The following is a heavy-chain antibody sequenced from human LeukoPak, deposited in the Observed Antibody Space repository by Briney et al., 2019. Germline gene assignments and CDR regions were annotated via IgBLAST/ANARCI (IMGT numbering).Heavy chain of an antibody. CDR3: SAAGNYEYFQH. Sequence: GESLKISCAASGFTFSSYWMHWVRQAPGKGLVWVSRINSDGSSTSYADSVKGRFTISRDNTKNTLYLQMNSLRAEDTAVYYCSAAGNYEYFQHWGQGTLVTVSS. V-gene: IGHV3-74*01. J-gene: IGHJ1*01. CDR2: INSDGSST. D-gene: IGHD6-13*01. CDR1: GFTFSSYW.